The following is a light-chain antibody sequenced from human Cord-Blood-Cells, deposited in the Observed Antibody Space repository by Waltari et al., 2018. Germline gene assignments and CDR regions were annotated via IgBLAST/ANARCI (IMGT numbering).Light chain of an antibody. V-gene: IGLV2-11*01. Sequence: QSALTHPRSVSGSPAQSVTISSTGTSRDVGSYTYVSWYQQHPGKAPKRMIYDVSKRPSGVPDRFSGSYSSTAASLTISGLQAEDEADYYCCSYAGSYNYVFGTGTKVTVL. CDR2: DVS. J-gene: IGLJ1*01. CDR3: CSYAGSYNYV. CDR1: SRDVGSYTY.